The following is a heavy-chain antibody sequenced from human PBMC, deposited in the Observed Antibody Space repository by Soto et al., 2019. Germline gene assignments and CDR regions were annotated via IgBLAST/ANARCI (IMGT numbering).Heavy chain of an antibody. CDR3: AFGFLSYYFDF. V-gene: IGHV3-33*01. J-gene: IGHJ4*02. D-gene: IGHD3-16*01. CDR2: IWYDGSDK. Sequence: GGSLRLSCAASGFTFSGFGMHWVRQAPGKGLEWVAIIWYDGSDKYYADSVKGRFTISRDNSKNTLYLQMNSLRAEDTAVYHCAFGFLSYYFDFWGQGTAVTVSS. CDR1: GFTFSGFG.